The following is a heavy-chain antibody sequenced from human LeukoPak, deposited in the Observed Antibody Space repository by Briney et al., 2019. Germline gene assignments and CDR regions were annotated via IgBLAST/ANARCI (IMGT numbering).Heavy chain of an antibody. CDR1: GFTFSSYW. J-gene: IGHJ4*02. CDR2: IKQDGSEK. V-gene: IGHV3-7*04. CDR3: ARGRNPFDY. Sequence: GGSLRLSCAASGFTFSSYWMSWVRQAPGKGLGWVANIKQDGSEKYYVDSVKGRFTISRDNARNSVYLQMNSLRAEDTAVYSCARGRNPFDYWGQGTLVTVSS.